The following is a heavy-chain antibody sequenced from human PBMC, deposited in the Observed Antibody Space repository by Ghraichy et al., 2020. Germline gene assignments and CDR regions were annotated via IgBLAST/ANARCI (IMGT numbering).Heavy chain of an antibody. J-gene: IGHJ5*02. Sequence: ASVKVSCKTSGYTFTSYAITWVRQVPGQGLEWMGWISGYNGNTNYDPKFQARVTMTTDTSTSTAYMELRSLRSDDTAVYYCAGGGGEAASAKVWFDPWGQGTLVTVSS. CDR1: GYTFTSYA. V-gene: IGHV1-18*01. D-gene: IGHD3-16*01. CDR2: ISGYNGNT. CDR3: AGGGGEAASAKVWFDP.